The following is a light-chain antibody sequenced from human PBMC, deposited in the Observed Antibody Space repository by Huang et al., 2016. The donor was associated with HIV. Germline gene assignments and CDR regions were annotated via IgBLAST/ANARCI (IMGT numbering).Light chain of an antibody. CDR3: QQYNSYSRT. V-gene: IGKV1-5*03. CDR1: KSISSW. Sequence: DIQMTQSPSTLSASVGDRVTITCRASKSISSWLAWYQQKPGKAPKVLIYKASSLESGVPSRFSGSGSGTEFTLTISSLHPDDFATYYCQQYNSYSRTFGQGTKLEIK. J-gene: IGKJ2*01. CDR2: KAS.